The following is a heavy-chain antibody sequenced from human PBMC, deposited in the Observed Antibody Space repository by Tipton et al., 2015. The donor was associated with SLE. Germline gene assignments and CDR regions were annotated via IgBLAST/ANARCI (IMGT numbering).Heavy chain of an antibody. CDR3: ARGGRIVVVPASGAFDI. Sequence: SLRLSCAASGFTFSSYGMHWVRQAPGKGLEWVAVIWYDGSNKYYADSVKGRFTISRDNSKNTLYLQMNSPRAEDTAVYYCARGGRIVVVPASGAFDIWGQGTMVTVSS. CDR2: IWYDGSNK. V-gene: IGHV3-33*01. CDR1: GFTFSSYG. J-gene: IGHJ3*02. D-gene: IGHD2-2*01.